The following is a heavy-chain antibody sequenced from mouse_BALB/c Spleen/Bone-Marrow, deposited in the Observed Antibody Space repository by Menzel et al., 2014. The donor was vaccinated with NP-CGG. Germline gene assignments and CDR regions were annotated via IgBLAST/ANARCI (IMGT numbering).Heavy chain of an antibody. CDR2: IRSGSSTI. CDR1: GFTFSSFG. J-gene: IGHJ2*01. V-gene: IGHV5-17*02. Sequence: VQLQQPGGGLVQPGGSRKLSCAASGFTFSSFGMHWVRQAPEKGLEWVAYIRSGSSTIYYADTVKGRFTISRDNPKNTLFLQMTSLRSEDTAMYYCASSPYGYFDYWGQGTTLTVSS. CDR3: ASSPYGYFDY. D-gene: IGHD1-1*01.